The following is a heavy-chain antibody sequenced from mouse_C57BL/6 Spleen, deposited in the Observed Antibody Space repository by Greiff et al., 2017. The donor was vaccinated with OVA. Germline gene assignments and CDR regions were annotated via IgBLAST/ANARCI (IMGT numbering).Heavy chain of an antibody. D-gene: IGHD2-1*01. CDR1: GYSITSGYY. CDR3: ARDAEGASGYGNYFDY. V-gene: IGHV3-6*01. CDR2: ISYDGSN. Sequence: EVQLQQSGPGLVKPSQSLSLTCSVTGYSITSGYYWNWIRQFPGNKLEWMGYISYDGSNNYNPSLKNRISITRDTSKNQFFLKLNSVTTEDTATYYCARDAEGASGYGNYFDYWGQGTTLTVSS. J-gene: IGHJ2*01.